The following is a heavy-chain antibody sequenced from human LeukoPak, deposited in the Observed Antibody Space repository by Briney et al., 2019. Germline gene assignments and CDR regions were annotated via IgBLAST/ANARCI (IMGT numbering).Heavy chain of an antibody. CDR1: GGTFSSYA. D-gene: IGHD5-12*01. V-gene: IGHV1-69*13. Sequence: ASVKVSCKASGGTFSSYAISWVRQAPGQGLEWMGVIIPIFGTANYAQKFQGRVTITADESTSTAYMELSSLRSEDTAVYYCARGARSGFTNWFDPWGQGTLVTVSS. CDR2: IIPIFGTA. J-gene: IGHJ5*02. CDR3: ARGARSGFTNWFDP.